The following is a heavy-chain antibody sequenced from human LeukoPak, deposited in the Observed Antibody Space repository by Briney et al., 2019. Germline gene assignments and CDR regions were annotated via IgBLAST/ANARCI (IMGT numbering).Heavy chain of an antibody. CDR2: IYYSGST. V-gene: IGHV4-39*07. CDR3: ARDLENYDCDY. Sequence: SETLSLTWTVSGGSISSSSYYWGWIRQPPGKGLEWIGSIYYSGSTYYNPSLKSRVTISVDTSKNQFSLKLSSVTAADTAVYYCARDLENYDCDYWGQGTLVTVSS. CDR1: GGSISSSSYY. J-gene: IGHJ4*02. D-gene: IGHD3-16*01.